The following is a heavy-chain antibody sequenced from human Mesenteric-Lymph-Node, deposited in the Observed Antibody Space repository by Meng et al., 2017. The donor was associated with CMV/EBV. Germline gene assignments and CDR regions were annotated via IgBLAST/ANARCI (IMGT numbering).Heavy chain of an antibody. CDR3: SRGSLGLELSPYYFDY. J-gene: IGHJ4*02. Sequence: GESLKISCTSSGFDFANNAMTWVRQAPGKGLEWVGFIRSKGYSRTTEYAASVKGRFSISRDDSNSIVYLHMNSLKTEDTAVYYCSRGSLGLELSPYYFDYWGQGTLVTVSS. CDR1: GFDFANNA. V-gene: IGHV3-49*04. D-gene: IGHD1-7*01. CDR2: IRSKGYSRTT.